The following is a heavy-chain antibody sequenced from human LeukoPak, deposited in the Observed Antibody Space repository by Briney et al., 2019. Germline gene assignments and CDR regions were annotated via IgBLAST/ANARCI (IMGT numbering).Heavy chain of an antibody. J-gene: IGHJ4*02. CDR2: IEGDGNRI. D-gene: IGHD1-26*01. CDR1: GFTLSAYW. Sequence: GGSLRLSCAASGFTLSAYWMHWVRQAPGKGLMWVSRIEGDGNRITYADSVKGWFAISRDNSKDMFFLQMNSLRVEDTATYYCARDSGEWELAIFDFWGQGALVTVSS. V-gene: IGHV3-74*01. CDR3: ARDSGEWELAIFDF.